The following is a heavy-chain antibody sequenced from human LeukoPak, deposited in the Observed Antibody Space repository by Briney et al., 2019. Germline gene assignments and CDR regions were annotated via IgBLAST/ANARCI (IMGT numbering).Heavy chain of an antibody. V-gene: IGHV3-33*01. CDR2: IWYDGSNK. CDR3: ARVSCSSTSCSLPYY. D-gene: IGHD2-2*01. CDR1: GFTFTYYG. J-gene: IGHJ4*02. Sequence: GGSLRLSCAASGFTFTYYGMHWVRQAPGKGLEWVELIWYDGSNKYYADSVKGRFTISRDNSNNTLYLQMNSLRAEDTAVYYCARVSCSSTSCSLPYYWGQGTLVTVSS.